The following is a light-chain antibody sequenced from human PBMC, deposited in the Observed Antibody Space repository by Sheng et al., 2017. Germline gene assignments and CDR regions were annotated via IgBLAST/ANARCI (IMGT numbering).Light chain of an antibody. CDR1: QDITY. V-gene: IGKV1-9*01. CDR2: AAS. Sequence: DIQLTQSPSFLSASVGDRVTITCRASQDITYLAWYQQKPGKAPKLLIYAASTLQSGVPSRFSGSESGTEFTLTISGLQPEDFATYYCQQYKSYPRTYGQGTKVEIK. CDR3: QQYKSYPRT. J-gene: IGKJ1*01.